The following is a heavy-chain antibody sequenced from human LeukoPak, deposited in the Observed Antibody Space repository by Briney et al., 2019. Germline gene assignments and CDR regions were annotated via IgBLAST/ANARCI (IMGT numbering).Heavy chain of an antibody. D-gene: IGHD5-18*01. V-gene: IGHV3-15*01. CDR1: GFVFGNAW. CDR3: STDAVDTAMFQLGDMDV. J-gene: IGHJ6*02. Sequence: GGSLRLSCAASGFVFGNAWMSWVRQAPGKGLEWVGRIKSEIDGGTIDYAAAVKGRFTISRDDAKNTLYLQMNSLKIEDTAMYYCSTDAVDTAMFQLGDMDVWGQGTTVTVSS. CDR2: IKSEIDGGTI.